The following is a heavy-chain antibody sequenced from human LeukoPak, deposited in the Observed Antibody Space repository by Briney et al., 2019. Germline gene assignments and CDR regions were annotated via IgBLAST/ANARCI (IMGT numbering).Heavy chain of an antibody. V-gene: IGHV3-23*01. Sequence: GGSLRLSCAASGFTFSSYAMSWVRQAPGKGLEWVSAISGSGGSTYYADSVKGRFTNSRDNSKNTLYLQMNSLRAEDTAVYYCAKDREPVGYGSGSYYNWGQGTLVTVSS. D-gene: IGHD3-10*01. J-gene: IGHJ4*02. CDR3: AKDREPVGYGSGSYYN. CDR2: ISGSGGST. CDR1: GFTFSSYA.